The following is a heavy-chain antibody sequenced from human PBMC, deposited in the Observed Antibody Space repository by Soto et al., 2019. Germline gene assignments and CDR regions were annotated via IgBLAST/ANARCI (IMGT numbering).Heavy chain of an antibody. D-gene: IGHD4-17*01. J-gene: IGHJ3*01. CDR2: IYYSGST. Sequence: WTWIRQPPGKGLEWIGFIYYSGSTNYNPSLKSRVTMSVDTSKNQFSLKLTSVTAADTAVYYCARERGVTTNDAFDVWGRGAMVTVSS. CDR3: ARERGVTTNDAFDV. V-gene: IGHV4-59*01.